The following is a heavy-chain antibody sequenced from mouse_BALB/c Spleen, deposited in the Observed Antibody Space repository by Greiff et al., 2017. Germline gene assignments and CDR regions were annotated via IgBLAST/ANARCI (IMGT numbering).Heavy chain of an antibody. V-gene: IGHV14-3*02. CDR2: IDPANGNT. D-gene: IGHD1-1*01. CDR1: GFNIKDTY. CDR3: ASLYYYGSSYNFEV. J-gene: IGHJ1*01. Sequence: VQLQQSGAELVKPGASVKLSCTASGFNIKDTYMHWVKQRPEQGLEWIGRIDPANGNTKYDPKFQGKATITADTSSNTAYLQLSSLTSEDTAVYYCASLYYYGSSYNFEVWGAGTTVTVSS.